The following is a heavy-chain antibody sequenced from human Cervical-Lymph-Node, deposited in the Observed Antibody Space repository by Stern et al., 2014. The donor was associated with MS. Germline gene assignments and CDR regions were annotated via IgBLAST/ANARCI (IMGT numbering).Heavy chain of an antibody. CDR2: ISWNSAYK. CDR1: GFTFGEYA. J-gene: IGHJ6*02. Sequence: EVQLVESGGALVQPGRSLRLSCAASGFTFGEYAMYWVRQAPGKGLEWVSSISWNSAYKGYADSVKGRFTISRDNAKNFLYLQMNSLKPEDTALYYCAKDLLNDYHYGMDVWGQGTTVIVSS. D-gene: IGHD1-1*01. CDR3: AKDLLNDYHYGMDV. V-gene: IGHV3-9*01.